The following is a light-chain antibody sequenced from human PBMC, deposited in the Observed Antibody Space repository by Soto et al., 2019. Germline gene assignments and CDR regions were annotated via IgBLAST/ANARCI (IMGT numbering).Light chain of an antibody. Sequence: EVVMTQSPATLSVSPGERATLSCRASQSVSTSLAWYQHKPGQAPRLLIFGAFARATGIPARFSGGGSGTEFTLSISSLQSEDFEVYYCQQYNNWHLLTLGGGTKVEIK. CDR3: QQYNNWHLLT. J-gene: IGKJ4*01. CDR2: GAF. V-gene: IGKV3D-15*01. CDR1: QSVSTS.